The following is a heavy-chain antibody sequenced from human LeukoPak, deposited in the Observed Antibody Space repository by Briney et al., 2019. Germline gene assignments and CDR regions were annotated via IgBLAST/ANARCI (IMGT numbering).Heavy chain of an antibody. J-gene: IGHJ3*02. D-gene: IGHD4-23*01. CDR3: ARSYGGHSVCDAFDI. Sequence: SETLSLTWTVSGDSISRSLYYWGRIRQPPGKGLEWIGTIYCSGSTYYNPSLKSRVTISVDTSKNQFSLKLTSVTAADTAVYYCARSYGGHSVCDAFDIWDQGTMVTVSS. V-gene: IGHV4-39*01. CDR2: IYCSGST. CDR1: GDSISRSLYY.